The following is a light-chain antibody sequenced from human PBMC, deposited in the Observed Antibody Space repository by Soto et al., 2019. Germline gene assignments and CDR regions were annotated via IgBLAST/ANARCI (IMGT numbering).Light chain of an antibody. CDR1: QSVSSWY. Sequence: EIVLTQSPGTLSSSPGERATLSCRASQSVSSWYLAWYQQKPGQAPRLLMYDTSSRATGIADRFTGSGSGTDFTLTISRLEPEDFAVYYCQQYGSSPQTFGQGTKVEVK. CDR3: QQYGSSPQT. V-gene: IGKV3-20*01. J-gene: IGKJ1*01. CDR2: DTS.